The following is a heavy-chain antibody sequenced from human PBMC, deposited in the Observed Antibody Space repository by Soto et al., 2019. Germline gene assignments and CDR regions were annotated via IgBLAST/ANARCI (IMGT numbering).Heavy chain of an antibody. J-gene: IGHJ4*02. CDR1: GYTFTSYG. D-gene: IGHD3-10*01. CDR3: AKVVRGVSLLAFDY. Sequence: ASVKVSCKASGYTFTSYGISWVRQAPGQGLEWMGWISAYNGNTNYAQKLQGRVTMTTDTSTSTAYMELRSLRSDDTAVYYCAKVVRGVSLLAFDYWGQGTLVTVSS. CDR2: ISAYNGNT. V-gene: IGHV1-18*01.